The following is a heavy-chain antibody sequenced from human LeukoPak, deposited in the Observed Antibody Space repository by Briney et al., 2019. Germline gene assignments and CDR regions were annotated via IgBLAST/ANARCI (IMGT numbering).Heavy chain of an antibody. CDR2: ISAYNGNT. V-gene: IGHV1-18*04. D-gene: IGHD4-11*01. J-gene: IGHJ3*02. CDR3: AREGPVIGAFDI. CDR1: GYTFTSYY. Sequence: GASVKVSCKASGYTFTSYYMHWVRQAPGQGLEWMGWISAYNGNTNYAQKLQGRVTMTTDTSTSTAYMELRSLRSDDTAVYYCAREGPVIGAFDIWGQGTMVTVSS.